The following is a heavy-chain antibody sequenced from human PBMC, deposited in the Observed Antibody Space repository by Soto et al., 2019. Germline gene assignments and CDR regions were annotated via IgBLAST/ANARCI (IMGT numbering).Heavy chain of an antibody. CDR2: ISAYNGNT. V-gene: IGHV1-18*01. J-gene: IGHJ4*02. CDR3: ARESPPADY. CDR1: GYTFTSYG. Sequence: ASVKVSCTASGYTFTSYGSIWVRQAPGQGLEWMGWISAYNGNTSYAQKLQGRVTMTTDTSTSTAYMELRSLRSDDTAVYYCARESPPADYWGQGTLVTVSS.